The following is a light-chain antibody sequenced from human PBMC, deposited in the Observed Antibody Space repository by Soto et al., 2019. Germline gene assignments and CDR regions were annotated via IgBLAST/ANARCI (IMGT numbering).Light chain of an antibody. Sequence: EIVLTQSPATLSLSPGEGATLSCRASQSVGSSLAWYQQKPGQAPRLLFYDGSNRATAIPARFSGSGSGTDFTLTISNLEPEDFAVYYCQQRHSWPRTFGQGTKLEIK. V-gene: IGKV3-11*01. J-gene: IGKJ2*01. CDR1: QSVGSS. CDR2: DGS. CDR3: QQRHSWPRT.